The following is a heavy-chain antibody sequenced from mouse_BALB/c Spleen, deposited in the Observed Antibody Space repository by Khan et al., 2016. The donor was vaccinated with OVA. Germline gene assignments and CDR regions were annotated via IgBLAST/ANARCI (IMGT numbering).Heavy chain of an antibody. CDR3: ARTARIKY. J-gene: IGHJ2*01. D-gene: IGHD1-2*01. CDR1: GYSISSGYG. Sequence: EVQLQESGPGLVKPSQSLSRTCTVTGYSISSGYGWNWIRQFPGNKLVCMGCISYSGSTNYHPSLTSRFSITRDQSKNPLFLQLNSVTTEDTATYYCARTARIKYWGQGTTLTVSS. V-gene: IGHV3-1*02. CDR2: ISYSGST.